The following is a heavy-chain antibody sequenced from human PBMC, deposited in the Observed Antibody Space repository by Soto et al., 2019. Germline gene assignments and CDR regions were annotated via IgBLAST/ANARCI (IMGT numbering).Heavy chain of an antibody. CDR2: ISAYNGNT. D-gene: IGHD3-22*01. CDR3: ARDSPTSSYDSSGIEWYFDL. Sequence: QVQLVQSGAEVKKPGASVKVSCKASGYTFTSYGISWVRQAPGQGLEWMGWISAYNGNTNYAQKLQGRVTMTTDTPSSTAYIELRSLRSDDTAVYYCARDSPTSSYDSSGIEWYFDLWGRGTLVTVSS. V-gene: IGHV1-18*04. J-gene: IGHJ2*01. CDR1: GYTFTSYG.